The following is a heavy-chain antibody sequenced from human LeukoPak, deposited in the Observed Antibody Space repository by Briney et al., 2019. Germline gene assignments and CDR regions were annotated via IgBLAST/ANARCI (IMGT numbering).Heavy chain of an antibody. J-gene: IGHJ6*03. CDR2: IYTSGST. D-gene: IGHD3-16*01. CDR3: ATYMGAKLGTYYYYYMDV. CDR1: GGSISSGSYY. V-gene: IGHV4-61*02. Sequence: SETLSLTCTVSGGSISSGSYYWSWIRQPAGKGLEWIGRIYTSGSTNYNPSLKSRVTISVDTSKNQFSLKLSSVTAADTAVYYCATYMGAKLGTYYYYYMDVWGKGTTVTISS.